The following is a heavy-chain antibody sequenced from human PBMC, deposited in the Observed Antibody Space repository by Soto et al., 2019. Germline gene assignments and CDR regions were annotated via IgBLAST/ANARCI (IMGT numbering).Heavy chain of an antibody. CDR1: GFTFSDYF. D-gene: IGHD1-1*01. CDR3: ARSSATVNGWWGYGLDV. J-gene: IGHJ6*02. CDR2: ISGSGSSSI. V-gene: IGHV3-11*01. Sequence: QVQLVESGGALVKPGGSLRLSCAASGFTFSDYFMTWIRQAPGKGLEWVSYISGSGSSSIFYADSVQGRFTMSRDNAKNSLYLQMNSLRAEDTAVYYCARSSATVNGWWGYGLDVWGQGTTVTVSS.